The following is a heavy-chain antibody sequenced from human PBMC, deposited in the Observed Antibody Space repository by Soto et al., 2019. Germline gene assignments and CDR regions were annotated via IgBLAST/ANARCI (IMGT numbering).Heavy chain of an antibody. J-gene: IGHJ6*02. Sequence: PSETLSLTCTVSGGSIRSYYWSWIRQPAGKALEWVGRIYTSGTTNYNPSLKSRVTILLDTSKNQFSLKLSSVTAADTAVYYCAREGASGFAMDVWGQGTTGTVSS. CDR2: IYTSGTT. D-gene: IGHD1-26*01. V-gene: IGHV4-4*07. CDR1: GGSIRSYY. CDR3: AREGASGFAMDV.